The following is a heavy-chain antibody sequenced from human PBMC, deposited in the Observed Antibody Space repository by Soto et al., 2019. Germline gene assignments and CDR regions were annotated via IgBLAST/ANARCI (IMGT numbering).Heavy chain of an antibody. CDR2: IYHSGTT. Sequence: PSETLSLTCTVSCGSISSGGYYWSWIRQHPGKGLEWIGYIYHSGTTYYNPSLKSRVTISVDTSKNQFSLKLTSVTAADTAVYYCGRVRGNQLLGWFDPWGQGTLVTVSS. CDR3: GRVRGNQLLGWFDP. CDR1: CGSISSGGYY. J-gene: IGHJ5*02. D-gene: IGHD2-2*01. V-gene: IGHV4-31*03.